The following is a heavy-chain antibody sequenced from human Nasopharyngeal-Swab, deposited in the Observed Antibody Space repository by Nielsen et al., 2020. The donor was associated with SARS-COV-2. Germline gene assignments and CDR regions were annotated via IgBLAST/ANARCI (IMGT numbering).Heavy chain of an antibody. CDR2: ISWNSGSI. CDR3: AKVYSGMGFGIPGPFDI. Sequence: SLKISCAASGFTFDDYAVHWVRQAPGKGLEWVSGISWNSGSIGYADSVKGRFTISRDNAKNSLYLQMNSLRAEDTALYYCAKVYSGMGFGIPGPFDIWGQGTMVTVSS. D-gene: IGHD3-10*01. J-gene: IGHJ3*02. V-gene: IGHV3-9*01. CDR1: GFTFDDYA.